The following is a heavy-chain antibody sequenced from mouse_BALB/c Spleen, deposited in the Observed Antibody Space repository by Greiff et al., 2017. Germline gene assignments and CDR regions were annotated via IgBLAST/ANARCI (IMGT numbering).Heavy chain of an antibody. CDR1: GFNIKDSY. CDR2: INPANGNT. J-gene: IGHJ4*01. D-gene: IGHD4-1*01. V-gene: IGHV14-3*02. Sequence: VQLQQSGAELVKPGASVKLSCTASGFNIKDSYMHWVKQRPEQGLEWIGRINPANGNTKYDPKFQGKATITADTSSNTAYLQLSSLTSEDTAVYYCARIGLLTGTSMDYWGQGTSVTVSS. CDR3: ARIGLLTGTSMDY.